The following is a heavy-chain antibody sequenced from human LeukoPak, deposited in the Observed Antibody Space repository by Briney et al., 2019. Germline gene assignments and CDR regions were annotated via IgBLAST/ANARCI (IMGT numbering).Heavy chain of an antibody. J-gene: IGHJ5*02. Sequence: GGSLRLSRAASGFTFSSYAMSWVRQAPGKGLEWVSSISGSGSTTYYADSVKGRFTISRDNAKNSLYLQMNSLRAEDTAVYYCARDGGGVDTLWNWFDPWGQGTLVTVSS. CDR2: ISGSGSTT. CDR3: ARDGGGVDTLWNWFDP. V-gene: IGHV3-21*01. D-gene: IGHD5-18*01. CDR1: GFTFSSYA.